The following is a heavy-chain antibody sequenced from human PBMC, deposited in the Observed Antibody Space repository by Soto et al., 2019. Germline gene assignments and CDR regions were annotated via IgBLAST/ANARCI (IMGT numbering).Heavy chain of an antibody. D-gene: IGHD7-27*01. CDR2: IHDSGST. V-gene: IGHV4-4*02. CDR3: AKGPSGDKVDA. Sequence: AETLSLTCAVSGGSIGSSNWWTWVRQSPGKGLEWIGEIHDSGSTNYSPSLKSRVTISLDKSKNQFSLNLSSVTAADTAVYYCAKGPSGDKVDAWGQGTLVTVSS. J-gene: IGHJ5*02. CDR1: GGSIGSSNW.